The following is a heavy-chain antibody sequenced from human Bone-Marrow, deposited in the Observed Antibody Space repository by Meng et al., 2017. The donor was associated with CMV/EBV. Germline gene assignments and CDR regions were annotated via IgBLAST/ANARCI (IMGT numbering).Heavy chain of an antibody. CDR2: IKSKTDGGTT. J-gene: IGHJ4*02. CDR1: GFTFSSYS. CDR3: STGGYSSGWAC. Sequence: GGSLRLSCAASGFTFSSYSMNWVRQAPGKGLEWVGRIKSKTDGGTTDYAASVKGRFTISRDDSKNTLSLQMNSLKTEDTAVYFCSTGGYSSGWACWGQGTRVTCYS. V-gene: IGHV3-15*05. D-gene: IGHD6-19*01.